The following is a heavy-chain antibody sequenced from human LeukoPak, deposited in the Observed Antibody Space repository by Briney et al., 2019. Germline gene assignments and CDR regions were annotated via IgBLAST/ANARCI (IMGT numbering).Heavy chain of an antibody. CDR3: ARDSPFDDSSGVGNAFDI. Sequence: GGSLRLSCEASGFTFSSFLMSWVRQAPGKGLEWVSGISGSSGTTFYADSVKGRFTISRDNSKNTLYLQMNSLRAEDTAVYYCARDSPFDDSSGVGNAFDIWGQGTMVTVSS. D-gene: IGHD3-22*01. V-gene: IGHV3-23*01. CDR2: ISGSSGTT. CDR1: GFTFSSFL. J-gene: IGHJ3*02.